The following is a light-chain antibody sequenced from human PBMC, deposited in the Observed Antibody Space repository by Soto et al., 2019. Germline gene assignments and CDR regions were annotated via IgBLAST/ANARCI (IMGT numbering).Light chain of an antibody. J-gene: IGLJ3*02. CDR1: SSNIGAGYD. V-gene: IGLV1-40*01. Sequence: QSVLTQPPSVSGAPGQRVTISCTETSSNIGAGYDVHWYQQLPGTAPKLLIYDNSNRPSGVPDRFSGAKSGTSASLPITGLQAEDEADYYCQSYDRSLSGWVFGGGTKLTVL. CDR3: QSYDRSLSGWV. CDR2: DNS.